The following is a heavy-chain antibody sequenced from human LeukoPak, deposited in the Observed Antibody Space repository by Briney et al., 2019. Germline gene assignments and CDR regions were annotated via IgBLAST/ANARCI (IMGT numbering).Heavy chain of an antibody. Sequence: ASVKVSCKASGYTFTGYYMHWVRQAPGQGLEWMGWINPNSGGTNYAQKFQGRATMTRDTSISTAYMELSRLRSDDTAVYYCARPLYDSSGYYYVAAFDIWGQGTMVTVSS. CDR2: INPNSGGT. CDR1: GYTFTGYY. J-gene: IGHJ3*02. D-gene: IGHD3-22*01. CDR3: ARPLYDSSGYYYVAAFDI. V-gene: IGHV1-2*02.